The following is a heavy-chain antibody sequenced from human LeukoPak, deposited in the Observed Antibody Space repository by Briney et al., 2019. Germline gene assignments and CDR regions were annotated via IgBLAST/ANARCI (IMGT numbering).Heavy chain of an antibody. CDR3: AKVDSGNYYYFDN. D-gene: IGHD1-26*01. J-gene: IGHJ4*02. V-gene: IGHV3-21*04. Sequence: GGSLRLSCAASGFTFSSYSMNWVRQAPGKGLEWVSSISSSSSYIYYADSVKGRFTISRDNSKNTLYLQMNSLRVEDTAIYYCAKVDSGNYYYFDNWGQGTLVTVSA. CDR1: GFTFSSYS. CDR2: ISSSSSYI.